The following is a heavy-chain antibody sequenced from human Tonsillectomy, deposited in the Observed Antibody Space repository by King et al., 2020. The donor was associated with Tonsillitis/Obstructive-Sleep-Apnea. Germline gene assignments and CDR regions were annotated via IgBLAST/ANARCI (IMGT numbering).Heavy chain of an antibody. D-gene: IGHD2-2*02. J-gene: IGHJ4*02. V-gene: IGHV3-30*04. CDR3: ARDLPIVGIPAAIKGGFDY. CDR1: GFTFRSYA. CDR2: ISYDGSNK. Sequence: VQLVESGGGVVQPGRSLRLSCAASGFTFRSYALHWVRQAPGKGLEWVAVISYDGSNKYYADSVKGRFTISRDNSKNTLYLQMNSLRTEDTAVYYCARDLPIVGIPAAIKGGFDYWGQGPLVTVSS.